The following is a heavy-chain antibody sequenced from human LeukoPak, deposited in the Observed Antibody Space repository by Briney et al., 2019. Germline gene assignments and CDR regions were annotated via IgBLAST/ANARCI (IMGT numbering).Heavy chain of an antibody. CDR2: INLTRST. CDR3: ARGGRQGGSPFDY. CDR1: GGSFSGYY. J-gene: IGHJ4*02. Sequence: PSETLSLTCAVYGGSFSGYYCSWIPQPPGEGVGWIGEINLTRSTNYTPSLKSRVTISADTSKNQSSLKLSSLPAADTAVYYCARGGRQGGSPFDYGGQGTLVTVSS. D-gene: IGHD2-15*01. V-gene: IGHV4-34*01.